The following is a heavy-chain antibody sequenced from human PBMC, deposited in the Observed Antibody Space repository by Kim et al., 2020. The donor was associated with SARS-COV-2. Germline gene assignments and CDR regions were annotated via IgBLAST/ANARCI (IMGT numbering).Heavy chain of an antibody. CDR2: IYPGDSDT. J-gene: IGHJ6*02. D-gene: IGHD2-15*01. CDR3: ARASGYCSGGSCYSHYYYYYGMDV. CDR1: GYSFTSYW. Sequence: GESLKISCKGSGYSFTSYWIGWVRQMPGKGLEWMGIIYPGDSDTRYSPSFQGQVTISADKSISTAYLQWSSLKASDTAMYYCARASGYCSGGSCYSHYYYYYGMDVWGQGTTVTVSS. V-gene: IGHV5-51*01.